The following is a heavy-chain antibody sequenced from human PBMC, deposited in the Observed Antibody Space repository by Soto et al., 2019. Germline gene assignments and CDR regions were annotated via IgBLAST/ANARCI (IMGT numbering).Heavy chain of an antibody. CDR3: TKYRRTDAEGYSFDY. V-gene: IGHV4-34*01. J-gene: IGHJ4*02. Sequence: SETLSLTCAVYGASLSDNYCNWLRQPPGKGLEWIGEINHSGNTNYNPSLRSRVTISIDTSKNQFSLQLSSVTAADTAVYFCTKYRRTDAEGYSFDYWGQGALVTVSS. D-gene: IGHD2-15*01. CDR2: INHSGNT. CDR1: GASLSDNY.